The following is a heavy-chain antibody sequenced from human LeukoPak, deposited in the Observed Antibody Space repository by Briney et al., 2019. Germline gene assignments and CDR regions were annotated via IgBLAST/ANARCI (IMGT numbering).Heavy chain of an antibody. CDR2: ISYDGSNK. J-gene: IGHJ4*02. V-gene: IGHV3-30*04. D-gene: IGHD1-7*01. CDR1: GFTFSSYA. CDR3: AKDIPLGITGTGTPDY. Sequence: GGSLRLSCAASGFTFSSYAMHWVRQAPGKGLEWVAVISYDGSNKYYADSVKGRFTISRDNSKNTLYLQMNSLRAEDTAVYYCAKDIPLGITGTGTPDYWGQGTLVTVSS.